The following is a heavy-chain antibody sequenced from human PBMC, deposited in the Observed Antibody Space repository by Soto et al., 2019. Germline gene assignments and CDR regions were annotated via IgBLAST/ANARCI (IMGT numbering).Heavy chain of an antibody. J-gene: IGHJ6*02. D-gene: IGHD2-2*01. Sequence: QVQLVQSGAEVKKPGSSVNVSCKASGGTFSRYAISWVPQAPVQGLEWRGGIIPISGTANYAQKFKGRVTITADESTSRAYMELSRLRSEDTAVYYCASSQGSSTSLEICYYYYYGMDGWGQGTRVTVSS. CDR2: IIPISGTA. V-gene: IGHV1-69*01. CDR3: ASSQGSSTSLEICYYYYYGMDG. CDR1: GGTFSRYA.